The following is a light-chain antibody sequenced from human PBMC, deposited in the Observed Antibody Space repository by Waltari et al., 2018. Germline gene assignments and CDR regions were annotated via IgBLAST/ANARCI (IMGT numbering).Light chain of an antibody. CDR2: DAF. CDR1: QSVSSSY. Sequence: EIVLTQSPGTLSLSPGERATLSCRASQSVSSSYLAWYQQKPGQAPSLLIFDAFRRATGIPDRFSDGGSGTDFTLTIDRLEPEDFAVYYCQQYGSSPYTFGLGTKLEIK. CDR3: QQYGSSPYT. J-gene: IGKJ2*01. V-gene: IGKV3-20*01.